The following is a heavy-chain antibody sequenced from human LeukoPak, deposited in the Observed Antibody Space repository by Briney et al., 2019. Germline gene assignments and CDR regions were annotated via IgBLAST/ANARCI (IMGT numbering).Heavy chain of an antibody. J-gene: IGHJ4*02. CDR1: GFTFSSYA. V-gene: IGHV3-30-3*01. Sequence: SGGSLRLSCAASGFTFSSYAMHWVCQAPGKGLEWVAVISYDGSNKYYADSVKGRFTISRDNSKNTLYLQMNSLRAEDTAVYYCARDIRSSGWYYFDYWGQGTLVTVSS. D-gene: IGHD6-19*01. CDR2: ISYDGSNK. CDR3: ARDIRSSGWYYFDY.